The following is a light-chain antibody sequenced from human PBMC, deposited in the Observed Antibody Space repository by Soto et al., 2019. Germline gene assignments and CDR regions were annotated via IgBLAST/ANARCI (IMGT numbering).Light chain of an antibody. CDR2: KTS. CDR3: QQYQSFSLT. J-gene: IGKJ4*01. V-gene: IGKV1-5*03. Sequence: DIQMTQSPSTLSASVGDRVTITCRASQSISNWLAWYQQKPGKAPKLLIYKTSNLESGVPSRFSGSGSGTGFSLTISSLEPDDFATDYCQQYQSFSLTFGGGTRVEFK. CDR1: QSISNW.